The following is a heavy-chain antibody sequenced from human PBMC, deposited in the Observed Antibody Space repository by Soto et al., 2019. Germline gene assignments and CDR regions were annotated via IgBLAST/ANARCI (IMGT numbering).Heavy chain of an antibody. J-gene: IGHJ6*03. D-gene: IGHD3-10*01. Sequence: ASVKVSCKVSGYTLAELSMHWGRQAPGKGLEWMGGFDPEDGETIYAQKFQGRVTMTEDTSTDTAYMELSSLRSEDTAVYYCATAYMVRGQGEYYMDVWGKGTTVTVSS. CDR2: FDPEDGET. CDR3: ATAYMVRGQGEYYMDV. V-gene: IGHV1-24*01. CDR1: GYTLAELS.